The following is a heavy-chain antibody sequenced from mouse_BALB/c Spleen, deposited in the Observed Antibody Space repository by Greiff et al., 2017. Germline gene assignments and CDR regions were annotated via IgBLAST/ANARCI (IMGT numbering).Heavy chain of an antibody. CDR3: AFTTVVKYYFDY. V-gene: IGHV14-3*02. CDR2: IDPANGNT. J-gene: IGHJ2*01. CDR1: GFNIKDTY. Sequence: VQLQQSGAELVKPGASVKLSCTASGFNIKDTYMHWVKQRPEQGLEWIGRIDPANGNTKYDPKFQGKATITADTSSNTAYLQLSSLTSEDTAVYYCAFTTVVKYYFDYWGQGTTLTVSS. D-gene: IGHD1-1*01.